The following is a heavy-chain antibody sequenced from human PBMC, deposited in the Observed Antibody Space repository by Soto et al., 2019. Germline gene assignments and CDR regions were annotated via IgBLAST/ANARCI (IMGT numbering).Heavy chain of an antibody. D-gene: IGHD3-10*01. CDR1: GFTFSSYS. CDR3: ARDLRYYYGSGSSGPTYGMDV. Sequence: GGSLRLSCAASGFTFSSYSMNWVRQAPGKGLEWVSSISSSSSYIYYADSVKGRFTISRDNAKNSLYLQMNSLRAEDTAVCYCARDLRYYYGSGSSGPTYGMDVWGQGTTVTVSS. V-gene: IGHV3-21*01. CDR2: ISSSSSYI. J-gene: IGHJ6*02.